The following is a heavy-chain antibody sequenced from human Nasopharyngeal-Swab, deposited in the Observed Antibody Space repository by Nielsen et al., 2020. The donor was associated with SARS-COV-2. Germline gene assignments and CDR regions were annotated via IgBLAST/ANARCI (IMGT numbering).Heavy chain of an antibody. CDR3: ARTEIAVAGINFDY. D-gene: IGHD6-19*01. Sequence: GESLKISCAASGFTFSSYAMSWVRQAPGKGLEWVSAISGSGGSTYYADSVKGRFTISRDNSKNTLYLQMNSLRAEDTAVYYCARTEIAVAGINFDYWGQGTLVTVSS. J-gene: IGHJ4*02. V-gene: IGHV3-23*01. CDR2: ISGSGGST. CDR1: GFTFSSYA.